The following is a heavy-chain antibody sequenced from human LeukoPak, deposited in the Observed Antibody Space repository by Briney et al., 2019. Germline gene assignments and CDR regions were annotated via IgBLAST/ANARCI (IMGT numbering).Heavy chain of an antibody. D-gene: IGHD2-15*01. CDR2: ISWNSGSI. J-gene: IGHJ6*02. V-gene: IGHV3-9*01. CDR3: ARDGTPHCMGSGGSCYSNYYYGMDV. CDR1: GFTFDDYA. Sequence: GGSLRLSCAASGFTFDDYAMHWVRQAPGKGLEWVSGISWNSGSIGYADSVKGRFTISRDNAKNSLYLQMNSLRAEDTAVYYCARDGTPHCMGSGGSCYSNYYYGMDVWGQGTTVTVSS.